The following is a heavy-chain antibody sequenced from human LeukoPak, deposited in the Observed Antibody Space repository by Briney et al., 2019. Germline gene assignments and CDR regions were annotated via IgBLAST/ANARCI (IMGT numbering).Heavy chain of an antibody. Sequence: SETLSLTCTVSDGSISSHYWSWIRQPPGKGLEWIGYIYYSGSTSYNSSLKSRVTISVDTSKNQFSLKLSSVTAADTAVYYCARGGYYDRSGNSYKFGFDMWGQGTMVTVPS. D-gene: IGHD3-22*01. J-gene: IGHJ3*02. V-gene: IGHV4-59*11. CDR3: ARGGYYDRSGNSYKFGFDM. CDR1: DGSISSHY. CDR2: IYYSGST.